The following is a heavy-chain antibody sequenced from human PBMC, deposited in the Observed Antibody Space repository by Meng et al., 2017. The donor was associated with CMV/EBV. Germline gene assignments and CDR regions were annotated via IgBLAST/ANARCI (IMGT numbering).Heavy chain of an antibody. V-gene: IGHV3-7*01. Sequence: GESLKISCAASGFTFSSYWMSWVRQAPGKGLEWVANIKQDGSEKYYVDSVKGRFTISRDNAKNSLYLQMNSLRAEDTAVYYCARAALWSGSIWFDAWGQGTLVTVSS. CDR3: ARAALWSGSIWFDA. D-gene: IGHD3-3*01. J-gene: IGHJ5*02. CDR1: GFTFSSYW. CDR2: IKQDGSEK.